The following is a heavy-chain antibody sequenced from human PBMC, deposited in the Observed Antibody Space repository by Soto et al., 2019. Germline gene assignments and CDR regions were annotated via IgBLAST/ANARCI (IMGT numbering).Heavy chain of an antibody. CDR2: ISATGDNT. Sequence: EVQLLESGGGLVQPGGSLRLSCTTSGFVFGSYPMAWVRQAPGKGLEWVSSISATGDNTYYADSVKGRSTISRDNSKQLGFLQMTGLGAADTGISYCAKRSGSWYYFDHWGQGPLVAVSS. J-gene: IGHJ4*02. D-gene: IGHD6-13*01. CDR1: GFVFGSYP. CDR3: AKRSGSWYYFDH. V-gene: IGHV3-23*01.